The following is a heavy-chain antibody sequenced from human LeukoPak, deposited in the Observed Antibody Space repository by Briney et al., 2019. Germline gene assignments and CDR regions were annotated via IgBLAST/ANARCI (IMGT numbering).Heavy chain of an antibody. V-gene: IGHV1-46*01. CDR3: ARDLRGDYGVMDY. CDR2: INPSGGST. D-gene: IGHD4-17*01. Sequence: ASVKVSCKASGYTFTRYHMHWVRQAPGQGLEWMGFINPSGGSTSYAQKFQGRVTMTRDTSTSTVYMELSSLRSEDTAVYYCARDLRGDYGVMDYWGQGTLVTVSS. CDR1: GYTFTRYH. J-gene: IGHJ4*02.